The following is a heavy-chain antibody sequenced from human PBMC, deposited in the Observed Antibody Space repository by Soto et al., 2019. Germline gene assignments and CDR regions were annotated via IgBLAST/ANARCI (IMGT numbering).Heavy chain of an antibody. CDR1: GGSISSGGYY. V-gene: IGHV4-31*03. CDR2: IYYSGST. Sequence: SETLSLTCTVSGGSISSGGYYWSWIRQHPGKGLEWIGYIYYSGSTYYNPSLKSRVTISVDTSKNQFSLKLSSVTAADTAVYYCARTDCSSTSCYLDYWGQGTLVTVS. D-gene: IGHD2-2*01. J-gene: IGHJ4*02. CDR3: ARTDCSSTSCYLDY.